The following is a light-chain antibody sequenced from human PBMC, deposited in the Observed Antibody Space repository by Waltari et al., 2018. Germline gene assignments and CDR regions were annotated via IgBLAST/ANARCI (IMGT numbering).Light chain of an antibody. CDR2: EVS. CDR3: SSYTSSSTVV. J-gene: IGLJ2*01. CDR1: SSDVGVYNL. V-gene: IGLV2-14*01. Sequence: QSALTQPASVSGSPGQSITISCTGPSSDVGVYNLVSWYQQHPGKAPKLMIYEVSNRRSWFTMRFSGATSGNTVSLTISGLQAEDEADYYCSSYTSSSTVVFGGGTKLSVL.